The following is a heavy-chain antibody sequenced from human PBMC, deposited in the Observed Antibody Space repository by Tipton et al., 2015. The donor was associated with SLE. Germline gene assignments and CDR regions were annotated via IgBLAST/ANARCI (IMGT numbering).Heavy chain of an antibody. J-gene: IGHJ6*02. CDR1: GGSISSSRYY. CDR2: IYHSGTA. V-gene: IGHV4-39*07. Sequence: GLVKPSETLSLTCTVSGGSISSSRYYWGWIRQPPGKGLEWIGSIYHSGTAHYNPSLKSRVTISVDTSKNQFSLKLSSVTAADTAVYYCARDGLTGYSGSWHLYYYYYGMDVWGQGSKVTVS. D-gene: IGHD6-13*01. CDR3: ARDGLTGYSGSWHLYYYYYGMDV.